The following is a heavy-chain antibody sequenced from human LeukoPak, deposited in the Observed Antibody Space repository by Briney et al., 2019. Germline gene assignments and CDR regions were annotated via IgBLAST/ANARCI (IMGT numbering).Heavy chain of an antibody. D-gene: IGHD3-3*01. V-gene: IGHV4-59*01. Sequence: PSETLSLTCTVSDGSISSYYWSWIRQPPGKGLEWIGHIYDSGSTNYNPSLKSRVTIPVDTSKNQFSLKLSSVTAADTAVYYCAREFSWSGFFDYWGQGTLVTVSS. J-gene: IGHJ4*02. CDR2: IYDSGST. CDR1: DGSISSYY. CDR3: AREFSWSGFFDY.